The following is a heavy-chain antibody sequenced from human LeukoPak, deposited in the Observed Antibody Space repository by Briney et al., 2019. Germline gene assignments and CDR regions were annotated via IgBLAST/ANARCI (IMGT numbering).Heavy chain of an antibody. J-gene: IGHJ4*02. CDR2: INSDGSRT. CDR1: GFTLSSYE. V-gene: IGHV3-74*01. D-gene: IGHD2-21*02. CDR3: ARELPREVTLDY. Sequence: GGSLRLSCAASGFTLSSYEMHWVRQAPGKGLVWVSRINSDGSRTGYADAVKGRFTISRDNAKNMLYLQMNSLRAEDTAIYYCARELPREVTLDYWGQETLVTVSS.